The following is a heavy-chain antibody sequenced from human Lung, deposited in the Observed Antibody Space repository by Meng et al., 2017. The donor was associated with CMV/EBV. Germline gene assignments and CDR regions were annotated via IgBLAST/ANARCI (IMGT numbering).Heavy chain of an antibody. Sequence: SLRLXXVASGFTFDDHALHWVRQAPGKGLEWVSCISWNSGNMGYADSVKGRFTISRDNAKNSLYLQMDNLGTEDTALYYCVRDRNYGVYLGSDYWGRGXLVTVSS. CDR3: VRDRNYGVYLGSDY. CDR2: ISWNSGNM. CDR1: GFTFDDHA. V-gene: IGHV3-9*01. D-gene: IGHD4-17*01. J-gene: IGHJ4*02.